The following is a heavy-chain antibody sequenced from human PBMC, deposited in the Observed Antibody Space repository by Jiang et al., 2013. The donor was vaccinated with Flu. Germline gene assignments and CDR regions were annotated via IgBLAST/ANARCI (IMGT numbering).Heavy chain of an antibody. CDR3: ARTASVDTAMDAFDI. D-gene: IGHD5-18*01. CDR1: GYTFTGYY. Sequence: SGAEVKKPGASVKVSCKASGYTFTGYYMHWVRQAPGQGLEWMGWINPNSGGTNYAQKFQGWVTMTRDTSISTAYMELSRLRSDDTAVYYCARTASVDTAMDAFDIWGQGTMVTVSS. CDR2: INPNSGGT. V-gene: IGHV1-2*04. J-gene: IGHJ3*02.